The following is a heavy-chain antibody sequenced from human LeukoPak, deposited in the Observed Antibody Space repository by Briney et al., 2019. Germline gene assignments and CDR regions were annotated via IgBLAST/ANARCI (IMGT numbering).Heavy chain of an antibody. CDR1: GLTFSSYA. CDR2: ISGSGGST. Sequence: PGGSLRLSCAASGLTFSSYAMSWVRQAPGKGLEGVSAISGSGGSTYYADSVKGRFTISRDNSKNTLYLQMNSLRAEDTAVYYCAKGEQWSYPVSDYWGQGTLVTVSS. CDR3: AKGEQWSYPVSDY. V-gene: IGHV3-23*01. D-gene: IGHD6-19*01. J-gene: IGHJ4*02.